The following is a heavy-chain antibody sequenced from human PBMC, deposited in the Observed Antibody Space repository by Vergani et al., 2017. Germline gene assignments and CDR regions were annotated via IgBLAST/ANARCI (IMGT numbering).Heavy chain of an antibody. CDR3: GRVAGFYGLGSRLLDL. J-gene: IGHJ5*02. CDR1: GGSMSGYY. Sequence: QVRLQESGPGLVKPSETLSLTCSVSGGSMSGYYWSWIRQPPGKELEWIGYMYHSGSTNYNPSLGTRVTISGDTSKNQFSLKLSSVTAADTAVYYCGRVAGFYGLGSRLLDLWGQGILVTVSS. D-gene: IGHD3-10*01. V-gene: IGHV4-59*01. CDR2: MYHSGST.